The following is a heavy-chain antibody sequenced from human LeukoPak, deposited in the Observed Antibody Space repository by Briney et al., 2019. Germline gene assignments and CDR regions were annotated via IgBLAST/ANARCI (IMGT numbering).Heavy chain of an antibody. CDR2: INPSGGST. Sequence: ASVKVSCKASGYTFTSYAMNWVRQAPGQGLEWMGIINPSGGSTSYAQKFQGRVTMTRDMSTSTVYMELSSLRSEDTAVYYCARDFRSSSWYLNWFDPWGQGTLVTVSS. D-gene: IGHD6-13*01. CDR3: ARDFRSSSWYLNWFDP. J-gene: IGHJ5*02. V-gene: IGHV1-46*01. CDR1: GYTFTSYA.